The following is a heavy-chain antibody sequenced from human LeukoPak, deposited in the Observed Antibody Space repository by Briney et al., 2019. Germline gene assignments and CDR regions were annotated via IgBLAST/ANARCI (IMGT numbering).Heavy chain of an antibody. J-gene: IGHJ4*02. Sequence: GGSLRLSCAASGFTFSSYWMSWVRQAPGKGLEWVANIKQDGSEKYYVDSVKGRFTISRDNAKNSLYLQMNSLRAEDTAVYYCAKDAYYDILTGPDYWGQGTLVTVSS. CDR3: AKDAYYDILTGPDY. V-gene: IGHV3-7*01. CDR2: IKQDGSEK. D-gene: IGHD3-9*01. CDR1: GFTFSSYW.